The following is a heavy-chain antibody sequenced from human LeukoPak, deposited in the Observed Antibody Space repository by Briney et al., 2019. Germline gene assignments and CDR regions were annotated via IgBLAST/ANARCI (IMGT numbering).Heavy chain of an antibody. CDR3: ARDTAAGTGAFDI. J-gene: IGHJ3*02. V-gene: IGHV3-11*04. D-gene: IGHD6-13*01. CDR1: GFTFSDYY. CDR2: ISSSGSTI. Sequence: GGSLRLSCAASGFTFSDYYMSGIRQAPGKGLEWVSYISSSGSTIYYADSVKGRFTISRDNAKNSLYLQMNSLRAEDTAVYYCARDTAAGTGAFDIWGQGTMVTVSS.